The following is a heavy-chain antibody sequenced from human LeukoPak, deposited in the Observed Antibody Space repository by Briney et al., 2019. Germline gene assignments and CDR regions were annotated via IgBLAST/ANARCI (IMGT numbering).Heavy chain of an antibody. Sequence: GGSLRLSCAASGITFSSYSMNWVRQAPGKGLEWVSYISSSSSTIYYADSVKGRFTISRDNAKNSLYLQMNSLRDEDTAVYYCARDDYDSSGYYYGMDVWGQGTTVTVSS. D-gene: IGHD3-22*01. J-gene: IGHJ6*02. V-gene: IGHV3-48*02. CDR2: ISSSSSTI. CDR3: ARDDYDSSGYYYGMDV. CDR1: GITFSSYS.